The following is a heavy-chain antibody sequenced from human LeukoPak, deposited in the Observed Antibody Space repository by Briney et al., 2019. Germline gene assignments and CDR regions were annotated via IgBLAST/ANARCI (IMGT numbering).Heavy chain of an antibody. CDR2: MNPNSGNT. CDR3: ARDLKGSSWYFFYYYMDV. J-gene: IGHJ6*03. CDR1: GYTFTSYD. D-gene: IGHD6-13*01. V-gene: IGHV1-8*01. Sequence: GASVKVSCKASGYTFTSYDINWVRQATGQGLEWMGWMNPNSGNTGYAQKFQGRVTMTRNTSISTAYMELSPVTAADTAVYYCARDLKGSSWYFFYYYMDVWGKGTTVTVSS.